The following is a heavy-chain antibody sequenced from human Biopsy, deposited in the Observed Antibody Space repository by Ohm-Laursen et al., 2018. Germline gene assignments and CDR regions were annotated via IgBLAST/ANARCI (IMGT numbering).Heavy chain of an antibody. CDR1: GGTFSNYG. Sequence: ASVKVSCKAPGGTFSNYGVNWVRQAPGQGLEWMGWISPKSGDTNYAHKFQGNITMTRDTSMSTACMEMSRLRCDDTAVYYCALQSVAQMKNFDYWGQGTLVTVSS. D-gene: IGHD6-19*01. CDR2: ISPKSGDT. CDR3: ALQSVAQMKNFDY. V-gene: IGHV1-2*02. J-gene: IGHJ4*02.